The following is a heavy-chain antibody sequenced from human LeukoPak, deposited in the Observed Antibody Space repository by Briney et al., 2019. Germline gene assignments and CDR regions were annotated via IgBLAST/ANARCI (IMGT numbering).Heavy chain of an antibody. Sequence: SVKVSCKASGGTFSSYAISWVRQAPGQELEWMGGIIPIFGTANYAQKFQGRVTITADESTSTAYMELSSLRSEDTAVYYCATNYYDSSGYYAPVDYWGQGTLVTVSS. J-gene: IGHJ4*02. CDR3: ATNYYDSSGYYAPVDY. CDR1: GGTFSSYA. D-gene: IGHD3-22*01. V-gene: IGHV1-69*13. CDR2: IIPIFGTA.